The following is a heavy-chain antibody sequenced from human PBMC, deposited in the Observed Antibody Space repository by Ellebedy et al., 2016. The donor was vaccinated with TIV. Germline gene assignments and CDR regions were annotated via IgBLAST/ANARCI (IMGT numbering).Heavy chain of an antibody. D-gene: IGHD1-1*01. CDR2: ISGSGGST. CDR1: GFTFSSYA. V-gene: IGHV3-23*01. J-gene: IGHJ2*01. Sequence: GESLKISXAASGFTFSSYAMSWVRQAPGKGLEWVSAISGSGGSTYYADSVKGRFTISRDNSKNTLYLQMNSLRAEDTAVYYCAKDGPSKTTYHWYFDLWGRGTLVTVSS. CDR3: AKDGPSKTTYHWYFDL.